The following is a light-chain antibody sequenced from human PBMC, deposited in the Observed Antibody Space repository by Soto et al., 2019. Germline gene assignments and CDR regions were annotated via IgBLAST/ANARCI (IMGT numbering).Light chain of an antibody. CDR2: GAS. CDR3: QQSFGNLPYT. Sequence: IQLTQSPSSLSATVGDRVTITCRASQGISNYLVWYQQKPGKAPNLLIYGASTLQSGVPSRFSGSGSGTDFTLTIDSLQPEDFATYYCQQSFGNLPYTFGQGTKLEI. CDR1: QGISNY. J-gene: IGKJ2*01. V-gene: IGKV1-9*01.